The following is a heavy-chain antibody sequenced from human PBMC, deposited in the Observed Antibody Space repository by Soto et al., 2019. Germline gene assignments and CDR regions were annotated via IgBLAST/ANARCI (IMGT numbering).Heavy chain of an antibody. D-gene: IGHD3-3*01. J-gene: IGHJ6*02. V-gene: IGHV1-8*01. CDR3: ARGFRPVMAIFGVVIYYGMDV. Sequence: XSVKVSCKASGYTFTSYDINWVRQATGQGLEWMGWMNPNSGNTGYAQKFQGRVTMTRNTSISTAYMELSSLRSEDTAVYYCARGFRPVMAIFGVVIYYGMDVWGQGTTVTVSS. CDR1: GYTFTSYD. CDR2: MNPNSGNT.